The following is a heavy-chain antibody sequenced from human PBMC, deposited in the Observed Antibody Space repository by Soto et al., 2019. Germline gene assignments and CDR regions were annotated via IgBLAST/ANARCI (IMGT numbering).Heavy chain of an antibody. V-gene: IGHV4-31*03. CDR2: IYYSGST. D-gene: IGHD5-18*01. CDR3: ARALSGYSYGYAYYYYGMDV. J-gene: IGHJ6*02. CDR1: GGSSSSRGYY. Sequence: PSLMLSLTCTVSGGSSSSRGYYRLWIRPHPGKGLEWIGYIYYSGSTYYNPSLKSRVTISVDTSKNQFSLKLSSVTAADTAVYYCARALSGYSYGYAYYYYGMDVWGQGTTVTVSS.